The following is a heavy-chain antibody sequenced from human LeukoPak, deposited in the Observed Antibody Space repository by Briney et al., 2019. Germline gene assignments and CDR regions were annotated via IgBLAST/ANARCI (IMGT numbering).Heavy chain of an antibody. CDR3: VRLSGKLRAPYFDH. CDR2: IHQSGST. Sequence: SETLSLTCSVSTDSTNNYYWSWIRQPPGKGLEWIGQIHQSGSTDYNPSLKSRVTISIDMSKKEFSLTLTSVTAADTAIYYCVRLSGKLRAPYFDHWGQGAFVIVSS. CDR1: TDSTNNYY. J-gene: IGHJ4*02. V-gene: IGHV4-59*01. D-gene: IGHD2-15*01.